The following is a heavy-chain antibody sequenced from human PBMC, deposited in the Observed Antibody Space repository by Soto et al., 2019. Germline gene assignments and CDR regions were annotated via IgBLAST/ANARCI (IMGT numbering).Heavy chain of an antibody. V-gene: IGHV3-23*01. CDR2: ISGSGGST. D-gene: IGHD6-13*01. Sequence: GGSLRLSCAASGFTFGSYAMSWVRQAPGKGLEWVSAISGSGGSTYYADSVKGRFTISRDNSKNTLYLQMNSLRAEDTAVYYCAKDSSSCWYPPYYYYYGMDGWGQGTTDTVSS. J-gene: IGHJ6*02. CDR1: GFTFGSYA. CDR3: AKDSSSCWYPPYYYYYGMDG.